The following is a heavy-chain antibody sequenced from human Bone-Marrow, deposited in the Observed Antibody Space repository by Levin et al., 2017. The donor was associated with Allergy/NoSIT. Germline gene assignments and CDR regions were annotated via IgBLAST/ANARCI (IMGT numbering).Heavy chain of an antibody. CDR2: IWYDGSNK. Sequence: GESLKISCAASGFTFSSYGMHWVRQAPGKGLEWVAVIWYDGSNKYYADSVKGRFTISRDNSKNTLYLQMNSLRAEDTAVYYCARDPLYCGGDCYMRGTGGYFDYWGQGTLVTVSS. D-gene: IGHD2-21*02. CDR3: ARDPLYCGGDCYMRGTGGYFDY. CDR1: GFTFSSYG. J-gene: IGHJ4*02. V-gene: IGHV3-33*01.